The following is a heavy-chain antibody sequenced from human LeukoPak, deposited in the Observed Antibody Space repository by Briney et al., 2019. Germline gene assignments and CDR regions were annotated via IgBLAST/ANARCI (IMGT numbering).Heavy chain of an antibody. D-gene: IGHD6-19*01. CDR3: ARDKSYSSGSGY. CDR2: ISSSSSYI. J-gene: IGHJ4*02. V-gene: IGHV3-21*01. CDR1: GFTFSSYA. Sequence: GGSLRLSCAASGFTFSSYAMSWVRQAPGKGLEWVSSISSSSSYIYYADTVKGRFTISRDNAKNSLYLQMNSLRAEDTAVYYCARDKSYSSGSGYWGQGTLVTVSS.